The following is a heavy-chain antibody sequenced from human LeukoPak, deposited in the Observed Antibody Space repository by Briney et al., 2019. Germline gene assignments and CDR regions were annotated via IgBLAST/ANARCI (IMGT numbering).Heavy chain of an antibody. Sequence: GGSLRLSCAASGFTFSSYAMHWVRQAPGKGPEWVAVISYDGTNKYYADSVKGRFTISRDNSKNTLYLQMNSLRAEDTAVYYCAKREHNYDFWSAPPGYFQHWGQGTLVTVSS. D-gene: IGHD3-3*01. CDR2: ISYDGTNK. V-gene: IGHV3-30*04. CDR3: AKREHNYDFWSAPPGYFQH. CDR1: GFTFSSYA. J-gene: IGHJ1*01.